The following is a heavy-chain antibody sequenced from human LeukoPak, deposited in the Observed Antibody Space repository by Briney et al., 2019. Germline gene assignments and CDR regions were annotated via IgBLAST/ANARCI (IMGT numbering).Heavy chain of an antibody. CDR2: IIPIFGTA. CDR1: GGTFSSYA. Sequence: SVKVSCKASGGTFSSYAISWVRQAPGQGLEWMGGIIPIFGTANYAQKFQGRVTITADESTSTAYMELSSLRSEDTAVYYCARDLGGLATTVTTYGGYYYYGMDVWGQGTAVIVSS. CDR3: ARDLGGLATTVTTYGGYYYYGMDV. J-gene: IGHJ6*02. D-gene: IGHD4-17*01. V-gene: IGHV1-69*13.